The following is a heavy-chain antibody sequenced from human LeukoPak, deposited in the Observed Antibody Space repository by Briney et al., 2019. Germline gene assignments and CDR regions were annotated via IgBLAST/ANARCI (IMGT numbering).Heavy chain of an antibody. Sequence: QPGRPLSLSCGASGFTFSSYAMHWVRQAPGKGLEWVAVISYDGSTKYYADSVKGRFTISRDNSKTTLYLQMNRLRAEDTAVYYCARDGPVLTRRCSSTRCYGEGYYYYMDVWGKGTTVTVSS. J-gene: IGHJ6*03. CDR2: ISYDGSTK. D-gene: IGHD2-2*01. V-gene: IGHV3-30-3*01. CDR1: GFTFSSYA. CDR3: ARDGPVLTRRCSSTRCYGEGYYYYMDV.